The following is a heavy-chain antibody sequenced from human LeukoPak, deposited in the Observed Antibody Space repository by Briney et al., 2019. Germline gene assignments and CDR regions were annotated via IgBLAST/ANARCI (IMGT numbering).Heavy chain of an antibody. CDR1: GGSMSSYY. D-gene: IGHD6-19*01. CDR3: ARGWSSGWYRNDY. J-gene: IGHJ4*02. CDR2: TYYSGNT. V-gene: IGHV4-59*01. Sequence: PSETLSLTCTVPGGSMSSYYWSWIRQPPGKGLEWIGYTYYSGNTNCNPSLKSRVTISVDTSKNQFSLKVSSVTAADTAVYYCARGWSSGWYRNDYWGQGTLVTVSS.